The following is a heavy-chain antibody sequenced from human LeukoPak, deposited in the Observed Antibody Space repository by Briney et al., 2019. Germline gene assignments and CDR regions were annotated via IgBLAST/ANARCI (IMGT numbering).Heavy chain of an antibody. CDR2: FSYGGST. Sequence: GSLRLSCAASGFTFSSYAMSWIRQSPGKGLEWIGSFSYGGSTDYHPSLKSRVTISVDTSKNQFSLNLTSVTAADTAVYYCARRPYDILTGYPFDPWGQGTLVTVSS. J-gene: IGHJ5*02. CDR3: ARRPYDILTGYPFDP. CDR1: GFTFSSYA. V-gene: IGHV4-39*01. D-gene: IGHD3-9*01.